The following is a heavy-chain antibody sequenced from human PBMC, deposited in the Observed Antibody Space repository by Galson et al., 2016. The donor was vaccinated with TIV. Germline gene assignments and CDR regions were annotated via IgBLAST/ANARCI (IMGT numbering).Heavy chain of an antibody. CDR3: ARDRVVVATYYYYYFGMDV. CDR1: GLSVSINY. J-gene: IGHJ6*02. D-gene: IGHD3-22*01. Sequence: SLRLSCAASGLSVSINYMTWVRQAPGKGLEWVSLISDSGNTYYSDSVRGRFTISRDNSKNTLYLQMNSLRVEDSAVYYCARDRVVVATYYYYYFGMDVWGQGTAVTVSS. CDR2: ISDSGNT. V-gene: IGHV3-66*03.